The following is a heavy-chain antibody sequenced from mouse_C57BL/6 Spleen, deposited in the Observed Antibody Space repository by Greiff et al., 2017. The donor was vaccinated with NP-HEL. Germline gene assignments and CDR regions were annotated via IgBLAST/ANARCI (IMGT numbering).Heavy chain of an antibody. CDR2: IDPSDSFT. J-gene: IGHJ4*01. Sequence: QVQLQQPGAELVMPGASVKLSCKASGYTFTSYWMNWVKQRPGQGLEWIGEIDPSDSFTNYNQKFKGKSTLTVDKSSSTAYMQLRSLTSEDSAVYDCARNDGGSDTAMDDWGQGTSVTVSS. CDR1: GYTFTSYW. D-gene: IGHD2-3*01. CDR3: ARNDGGSDTAMDD. V-gene: IGHV1-69*01.